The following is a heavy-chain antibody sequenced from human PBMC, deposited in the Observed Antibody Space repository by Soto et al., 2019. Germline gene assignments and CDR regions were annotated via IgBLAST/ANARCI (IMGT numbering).Heavy chain of an antibody. V-gene: IGHV4-31*03. Sequence: QVQLQESGPGLVKPSQTLSLTCTVSGGSISSGGYYWSWIRQHPGKGLEWIGYIYYSGSTYYNPSLKSRVTIXVXTXXNQFSLKLSSVTAAATAVYDCACSMVRGVIDYFDYWGQGTLVTVSS. D-gene: IGHD3-10*01. J-gene: IGHJ4*02. CDR3: ACSMVRGVIDYFDY. CDR2: IYYSGST. CDR1: GGSISSGGYY.